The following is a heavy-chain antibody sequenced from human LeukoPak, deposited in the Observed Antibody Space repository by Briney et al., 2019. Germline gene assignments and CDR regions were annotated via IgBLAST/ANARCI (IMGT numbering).Heavy chain of an antibody. CDR3: VRERVGGEFADLDY. CDR1: GFTFSSYS. Sequence: DPGGSLRLSCAASGFTFSSYSMNWVRQALGKGLEWVSYISSSSSTIYYADSVKGRFTISRDNAKNSLYLQMNSLRAEDTAVYYCVRERVGGEFADLDYWGQGTLVTVSS. CDR2: ISSSSSTI. J-gene: IGHJ4*02. V-gene: IGHV3-48*01. D-gene: IGHD1-26*01.